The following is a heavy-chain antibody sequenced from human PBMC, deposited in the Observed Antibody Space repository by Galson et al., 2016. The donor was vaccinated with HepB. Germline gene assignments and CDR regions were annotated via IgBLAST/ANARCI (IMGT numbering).Heavy chain of an antibody. CDR2: ISDSGRDT. V-gene: IGHV3-23*01. CDR1: GFAFDIHA. CDR3: AREKKSRSSGYLNWFDP. D-gene: IGHD3-22*01. Sequence: SLRLSCAASGFAFDIHALIWVCQAPGKGLEWVSGISDSGRDTYYADSVKGRFTISRDNSRNTLYLQMSSLTADDTAVYYCAREKKSRSSGYLNWFDPWGQGTLLTVSS. J-gene: IGHJ5*02.